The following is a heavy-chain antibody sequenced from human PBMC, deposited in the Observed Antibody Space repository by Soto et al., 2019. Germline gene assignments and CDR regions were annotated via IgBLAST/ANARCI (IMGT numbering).Heavy chain of an antibody. CDR1: GFTFSSYW. Sequence: GGSLRLSCAASGFTFSSYWMHWVRQAPGKGLVWVSRINSDGSSTSYADSVKGRFTISRDNAKNTLYLQMNSLRAEDTAVYYCAILPGDFWSGRRYYMDVWGKGTTVTVSS. V-gene: IGHV3-74*01. CDR3: AILPGDFWSGRRYYMDV. J-gene: IGHJ6*03. CDR2: INSDGSST. D-gene: IGHD3-3*01.